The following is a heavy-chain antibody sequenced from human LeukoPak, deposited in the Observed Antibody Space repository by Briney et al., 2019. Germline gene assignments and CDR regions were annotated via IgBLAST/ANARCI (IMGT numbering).Heavy chain of an antibody. J-gene: IGHJ5*02. CDR3: GASSSSNWFDP. CDR1: GFTFGSYW. V-gene: IGHV3-74*01. CDR2: INSDGSIT. Sequence: GGSLRLSCAASGFTFGSYWMHWVRQVPGKGLVWVSRINSDGSITTYADSVKGRFTISRDNAKNTLYLQMNSLRAEDTAVYYCGASSSSNWFDPWGQGTLVTVSS. D-gene: IGHD6-6*01.